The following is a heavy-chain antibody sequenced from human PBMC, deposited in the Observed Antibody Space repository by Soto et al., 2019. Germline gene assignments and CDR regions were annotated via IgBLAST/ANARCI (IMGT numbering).Heavy chain of an antibody. CDR1: GGSISSYY. D-gene: IGHD3-16*01. J-gene: IGHJ6*02. CDR3: AGHNGPLYVGYYYDMDV. CDR2: IYYSGST. V-gene: IGHV4-59*08. Sequence: SETLSLTCTVSGGSISSYYWSWIRQPPGKGLEWIGYIYYSGSTNYNPSLKSRVTISVDTSKNQFSLKLSSVTAAATAVYYCAGHNGPLYVGYYYDMDVWGQGTTVTVSS.